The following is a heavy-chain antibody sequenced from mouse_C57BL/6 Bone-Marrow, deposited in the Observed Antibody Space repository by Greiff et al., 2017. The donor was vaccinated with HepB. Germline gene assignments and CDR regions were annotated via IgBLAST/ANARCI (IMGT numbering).Heavy chain of an antibody. Sequence: QVQLQQSGAELVKPGASVKMSCKASGYTFTSYWITWVKQRPGQGLEWIGDIYPGSGSTNYNEKFKSKAILTADTSSSTAYIQLSSLTSEDSAVYYCARYSHPSATVVLDYWGQGTTLTVSS. D-gene: IGHD1-1*01. J-gene: IGHJ2*01. V-gene: IGHV1-55*01. CDR1: GYTFTSYW. CDR2: IYPGSGST. CDR3: ARYSHPSATVVLDY.